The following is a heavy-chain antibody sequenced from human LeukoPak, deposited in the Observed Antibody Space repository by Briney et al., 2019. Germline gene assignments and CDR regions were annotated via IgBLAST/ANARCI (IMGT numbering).Heavy chain of an antibody. CDR3: ARRDDVAAADWYFDL. CDR1: GYDFTTHW. D-gene: IGHD2-21*01. J-gene: IGHJ2*01. CDR2: IYPGDSDT. V-gene: IGHV5-51*01. Sequence: PGESLKTSCKGSGYDFTTHWIGWVRQMPGQGLEWMGIIYPGDSDTRYSPSFQGQVTMSADKSITTAYLQWSSLKASDTAMYYCARRDDVAAADWYFDLWGRGTLVTVSS.